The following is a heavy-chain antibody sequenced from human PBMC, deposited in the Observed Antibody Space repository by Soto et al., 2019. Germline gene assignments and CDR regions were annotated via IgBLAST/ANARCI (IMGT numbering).Heavy chain of an antibody. CDR3: ARLGGRIAAAGNWGAS. Sequence: QLQLQESGPGLVKPSETLSLTCTVSGGSISSSSYYWGWIRQPPGKGLEWIGSIYYSGSTYYNPSLKSRVTISVDTSKNQFSLKLSSVTAADTAVYYCARLGGRIAAAGNWGASWGQGTLVTVSS. CDR1: GGSISSSSYY. CDR2: IYYSGST. J-gene: IGHJ4*02. D-gene: IGHD6-13*01. V-gene: IGHV4-39*01.